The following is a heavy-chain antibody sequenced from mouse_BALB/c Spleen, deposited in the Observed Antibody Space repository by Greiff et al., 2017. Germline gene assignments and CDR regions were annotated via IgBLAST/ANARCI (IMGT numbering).Heavy chain of an antibody. D-gene: IGHD4-1*01. Sequence: EVKLQESGGGLVQPGGSRKLSCAASGFTFSSFGMHWVRQAPEKGLECVAYISSGSSTIYYADTVKGRFTISRDNPKNTLFLQMTSLRSEDTAMYYCATNWYYFDYWGQGTTLTVSS. CDR3: ATNWYYFDY. CDR2: ISSGSSTI. J-gene: IGHJ2*01. V-gene: IGHV5-17*02. CDR1: GFTFSSFG.